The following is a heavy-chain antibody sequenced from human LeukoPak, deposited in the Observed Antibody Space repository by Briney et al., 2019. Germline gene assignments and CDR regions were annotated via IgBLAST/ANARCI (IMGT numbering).Heavy chain of an antibody. D-gene: IGHD1-7*01. CDR3: AKDPEGTTFDN. V-gene: IGHV3-30*18. J-gene: IGHJ4*02. CDR1: GFTFSNYD. CDR2: ISYDGSNK. Sequence: GGSLRLSCAASGFTFSNYDMHWVRQAPGKGLEWVAVISYDGSNKYYADSVKGRFTISRDNSKNTVYLQMNSLRAEDTAVYYCAKDPEGTTFDNWGQGTLVTVSS.